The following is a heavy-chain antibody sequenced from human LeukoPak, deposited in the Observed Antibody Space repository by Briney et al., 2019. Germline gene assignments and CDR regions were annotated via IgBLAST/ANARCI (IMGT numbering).Heavy chain of an antibody. CDR3: TRGGRIAVAGSYYFDY. CDR2: ISSTGII. J-gene: IGHJ4*02. CDR1: GFAFSDYY. D-gene: IGHD6-19*01. V-gene: IGHV3-11*04. Sequence: GGSLRLSCAASGFAFSDYYMSWIRQALGKGLEWVSYISSTGIIYYSDSVQGRFTLSRDNAKNSLYLQMNSLRAEDTAVYYCTRGGRIAVAGSYYFDYWGQGTLVTVSS.